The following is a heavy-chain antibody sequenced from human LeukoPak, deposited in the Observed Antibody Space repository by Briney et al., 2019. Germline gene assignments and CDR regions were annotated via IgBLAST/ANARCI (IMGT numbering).Heavy chain of an antibody. V-gene: IGHV3-30*03. CDR3: ATTASRGPQSAEYFQY. CDR1: GFIFSNYG. CDR2: ILHDASNK. J-gene: IGHJ1*01. Sequence: GGALRLSCAVSGFIFSNYGMHWVRQAPGKGLEWVAVILHDASNKYCSDSVKGRFTISRDNSKNTLYLQMNSLRAEDTAVYYCATTASRGPQSAEYFQYWGQGTLVTVS.